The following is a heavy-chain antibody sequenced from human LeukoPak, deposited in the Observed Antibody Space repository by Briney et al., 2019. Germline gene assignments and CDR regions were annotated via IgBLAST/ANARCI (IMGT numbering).Heavy chain of an antibody. V-gene: IGHV3-23*01. J-gene: IGHJ3*02. D-gene: IGHD4-11*01. CDR1: GFTFSNYV. CDR2: ISGSGGST. Sequence: GGSLRLSCAASGFTFSNYVMSWVRQAPGKGLEWVSAISGSGGSTYYADSVKGRFTISRDNSKNTLYLQMNSLRAEDAAVYYCANEYSKGDIWGQGTMVTVSS. CDR3: ANEYSKGDI.